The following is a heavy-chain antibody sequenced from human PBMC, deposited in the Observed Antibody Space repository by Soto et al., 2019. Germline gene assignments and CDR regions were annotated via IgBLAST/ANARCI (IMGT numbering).Heavy chain of an antibody. D-gene: IGHD3-10*01. CDR1: GFPFSSFS. CDR2: IGRVSTYI. J-gene: IGHJ4*02. Sequence: QLVVSGGGLVKPGGSLRLSCVASGFPFSSFSLNWIRQAPGKGLEWVSSIGRVSTYIYYADSVRGRFTVSRDNAKNSVYLQMNGLTAEDSGIYYCARVTAGSGSYQIDLWGQGTLVTVSS. CDR3: ARVTAGSGSYQIDL. V-gene: IGHV3-21*02.